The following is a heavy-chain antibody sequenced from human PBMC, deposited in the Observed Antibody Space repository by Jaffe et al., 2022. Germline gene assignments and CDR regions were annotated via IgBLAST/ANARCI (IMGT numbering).Heavy chain of an antibody. J-gene: IGHJ4*02. D-gene: IGHD3-10*01. V-gene: IGHV3-30*02. Sequence: QVQLVESGGGVVQPGGSLRLSCAASGFTFSSYGMHWVRQAPGKGLEWVAFIRYDGSNKYYADSVKGRFTISRDNSKNTLYLQMNSLRAEDTAVYYCAKDPKWYYYGSRTNAHTEYYFDYWGQGTLVTVSS. CDR3: AKDPKWYYYGSRTNAHTEYYFDY. CDR2: IRYDGSNK. CDR1: GFTFSSYG.